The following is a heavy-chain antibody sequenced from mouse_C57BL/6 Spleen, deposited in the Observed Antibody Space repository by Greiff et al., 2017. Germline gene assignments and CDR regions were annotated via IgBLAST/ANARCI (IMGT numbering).Heavy chain of an antibody. CDR1: GYTFTSYG. J-gene: IGHJ1*03. D-gene: IGHD1-1*01. CDR3: ARSSGSSFYWYFDV. Sequence: VQLQESGAELARPGASVKLSCKASGYTFTSYGISWVKQRTGQGLEWIGEIYPRSGNTYYNEKFKGKATLTADKSSSTAYMELRRLTSEDSAVYFCARSSGSSFYWYFDVWGTGTTVTVSS. CDR2: IYPRSGNT. V-gene: IGHV1-81*01.